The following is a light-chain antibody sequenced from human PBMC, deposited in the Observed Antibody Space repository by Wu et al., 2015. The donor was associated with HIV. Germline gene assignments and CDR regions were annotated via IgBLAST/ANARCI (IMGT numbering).Light chain of an antibody. V-gene: IGKV1-39*01. CDR3: QQSYSTPWT. Sequence: DIQMTQSPSSLSASLGDRVTITCRASQSISTYLNWYQQKPGKAPKLLIYAASSLQSGVPSNFSGSGSGTDFTLTISSLQPEDFATYYCQQSYSTPWTFGQGTKVEIK. CDR2: AAS. CDR1: QSISTY. J-gene: IGKJ1*01.